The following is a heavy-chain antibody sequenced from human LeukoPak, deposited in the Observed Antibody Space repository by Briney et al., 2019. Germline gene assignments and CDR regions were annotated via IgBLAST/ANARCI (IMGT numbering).Heavy chain of an antibody. CDR3: ARGSYGTGTYFDY. V-gene: IGHV3-30-3*01. CDR1: GFTFSSYA. Sequence: GRSLRLPCAASGFTFSSYAMHWVRQAPGKGLEWVAVISYDGSNKYYADSVKGRFTISRDNSKNTLYLQMNSLRAEDTAVYYCARGSYGTGTYFDYWGQGTLVTVSS. J-gene: IGHJ4*02. CDR2: ISYDGSNK. D-gene: IGHD2-15*01.